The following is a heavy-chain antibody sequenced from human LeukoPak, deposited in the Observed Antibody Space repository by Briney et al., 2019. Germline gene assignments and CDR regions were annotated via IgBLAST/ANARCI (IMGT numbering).Heavy chain of an antibody. D-gene: IGHD6-6*01. Sequence: GGSLRLSCVASGFIFSRYSMNWVRQAPGKGLEWVSYISSSSGTISYADSVKGRFTISRDNAKNSLYLQMNSLRAEDTAVYYCARGQGSDYWGQGTLVTVSS. CDR1: GFIFSRYS. CDR2: ISSSSGTI. J-gene: IGHJ4*02. CDR3: ARGQGSDY. V-gene: IGHV3-48*01.